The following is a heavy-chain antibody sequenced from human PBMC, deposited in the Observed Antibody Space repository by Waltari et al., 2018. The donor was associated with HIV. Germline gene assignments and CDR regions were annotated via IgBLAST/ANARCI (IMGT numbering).Heavy chain of an antibody. J-gene: IGHJ4*02. V-gene: IGHV4-59*01. D-gene: IGHD6-13*01. Sequence: QVQLQESGPGLVKPSETLSLTCTVSGGSISSYYWSWIRQPPGKGLEWIGYIYYSGSTNYNPSLKSRVTISVDTSKNQFSLKLSSVTAADTAVYYCARDVSSRIFDYWGQGTLVTVSS. CDR2: IYYSGST. CDR3: ARDVSSRIFDY. CDR1: GGSISSYY.